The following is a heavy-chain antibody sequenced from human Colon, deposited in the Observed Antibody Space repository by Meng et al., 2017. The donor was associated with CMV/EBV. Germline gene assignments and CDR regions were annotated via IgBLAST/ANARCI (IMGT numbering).Heavy chain of an antibody. CDR2: IYHSQL. CDR3: ATGSSQAWELLHY. CDR1: GGSFRLYF. V-gene: IGHV4-34*02. J-gene: IGHJ4*02. Sequence: QVQLQRLGAVLLKPSSTLSVTGTVFGGSFRLYFWTWIPQHPGKGLEWIGEIYHSQLNYNQSSKSRVTVSRDKSQNQFALKLSSVTAADTDVYYCATGSSQAWELLHYWGQGTLVTVSS. D-gene: IGHD1-26*01.